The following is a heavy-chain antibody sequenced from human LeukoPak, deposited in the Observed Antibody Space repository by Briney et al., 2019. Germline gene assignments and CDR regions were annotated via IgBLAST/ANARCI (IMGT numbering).Heavy chain of an antibody. CDR2: IYTSGST. V-gene: IGHV4-61*02. J-gene: IGHJ6*03. CDR1: GGSISSSSYY. D-gene: IGHD3-10*01. Sequence: SETLSLTCTVSGGSISSSSYYWSWIRQPAGKGLEWIGRIYTSGSTNYNPSLKSRVTMSVDTSKNQFSLKLSSVTAADTAVYYCARSRITMVRGVITNYYYYYMDVWGKGTTVTISS. CDR3: ARSRITMVRGVITNYYYYYMDV.